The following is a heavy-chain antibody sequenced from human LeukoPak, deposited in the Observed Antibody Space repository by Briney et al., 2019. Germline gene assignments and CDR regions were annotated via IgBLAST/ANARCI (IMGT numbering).Heavy chain of an antibody. Sequence: GGSLRLSCAASGFTFSSYAMSWVRQAPGKGLEWVSAISGSGGSTYYADSVKGRFTISRDNAKNSLYLQMNSLKTEDTAVYYCTTEGSGWTNTFDYWGQGTLVTVSS. CDR3: TTEGSGWTNTFDY. CDR2: ISGSGGST. D-gene: IGHD6-19*01. CDR1: GFTFSSYA. J-gene: IGHJ4*02. V-gene: IGHV3-23*01.